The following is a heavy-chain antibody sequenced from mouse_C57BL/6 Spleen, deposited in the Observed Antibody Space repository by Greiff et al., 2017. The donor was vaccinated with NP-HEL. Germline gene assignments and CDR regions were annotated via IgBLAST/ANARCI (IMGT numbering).Heavy chain of an antibody. CDR3: ASYGSSYRRIYYFDY. V-gene: IGHV1-9*01. CDR2: ILPGSGST. D-gene: IGHD1-1*01. Sequence: LVESGAELMKPGASVKLSCKATGYTFTGYWIEWVKQRPGHGLEWIGEILPGSGSTNYNEKFKGKATFTADTSSNTAYMQLSSLTTEDSAIYYCASYGSSYRRIYYFDYWGQGTTLTVSS. J-gene: IGHJ2*01. CDR1: GYTFTGYW.